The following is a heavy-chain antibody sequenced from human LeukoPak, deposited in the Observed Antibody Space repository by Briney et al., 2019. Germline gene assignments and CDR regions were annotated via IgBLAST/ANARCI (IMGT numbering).Heavy chain of an antibody. Sequence: PPGGSLRLSCAASGFTFDDYAMHWVRQAPGKGLEWVSGISWNSGSIGYADSVKGRFTISRDNAKNSLYLQMNSLRAEDTALYYCATVASYNWNDFDYWGQGTLVTVSS. D-gene: IGHD1-1*01. CDR2: ISWNSGSI. CDR1: GFTFDDYA. V-gene: IGHV3-9*01. CDR3: ATVASYNWNDFDY. J-gene: IGHJ4*02.